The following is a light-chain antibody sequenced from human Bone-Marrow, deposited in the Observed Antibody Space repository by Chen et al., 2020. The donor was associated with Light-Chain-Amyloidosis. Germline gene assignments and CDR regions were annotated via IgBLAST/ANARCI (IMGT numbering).Light chain of an antibody. J-gene: IGLJ3*02. Sequence: SVLPQPPSASGTPGQRVTISCSGSSSNIGPNSVFWYQQLPGTAPKLLIYMTHQRPSGVADRCSGYKAGTSSTLAISGLRSEDEADYYCAAWDDSLSGGVFGGGTKLTVL. CDR3: AAWDDSLSGGV. V-gene: IGLV1-47*01. CDR1: SSNIGPNS. CDR2: MTH.